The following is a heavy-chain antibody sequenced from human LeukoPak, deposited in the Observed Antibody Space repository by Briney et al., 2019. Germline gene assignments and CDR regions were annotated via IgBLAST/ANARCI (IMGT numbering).Heavy chain of an antibody. Sequence: PSETLSLTCTVSGGSISSGSYYWSWIRQPAGKGPEWIGRIYTSGSTNYNPSLKSRVTISVDTSKNQFSLKLSSVTAADTAVYYCARDGGYWGQGTLVTVSS. CDR3: ARDGGY. V-gene: IGHV4-61*02. J-gene: IGHJ4*02. CDR1: GGSISSGSYY. D-gene: IGHD3-16*01. CDR2: IYTSGST.